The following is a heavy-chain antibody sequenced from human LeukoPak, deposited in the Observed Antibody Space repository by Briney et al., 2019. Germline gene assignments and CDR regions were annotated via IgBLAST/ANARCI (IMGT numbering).Heavy chain of an antibody. CDR2: INHSGST. Sequence: SETLSLTCAVYGGSFSGYYWSWIRQPPGKGLEWIGEINHSGSTNYNPSLKSRVTISVDTSKNQFSLKLSSVTAADAAVYYCARGLRRYYYDSSGTGAFDIWGQGTMVTVSS. CDR3: ARGLRRYYYDSSGTGAFDI. J-gene: IGHJ3*02. V-gene: IGHV4-34*01. CDR1: GGSFSGYY. D-gene: IGHD3-22*01.